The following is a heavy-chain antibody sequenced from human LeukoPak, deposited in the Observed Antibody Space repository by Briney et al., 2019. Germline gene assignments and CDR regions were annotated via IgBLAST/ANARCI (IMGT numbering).Heavy chain of an antibody. D-gene: IGHD3-22*01. J-gene: IGHJ5*02. Sequence: SETLSLTCAVCGGSFSGYYWSWIRQPPGKGLEWIGEINHSGSTNYNPSLKSRVTISVDTSKNQFSLKLSSVTAADTAVYYCARLYDSSGYYTDTSYNWFDPWGQGTLVTVSS. CDR3: ARLYDSSGYYTDTSYNWFDP. CDR2: INHSGST. CDR1: GGSFSGYY. V-gene: IGHV4-34*01.